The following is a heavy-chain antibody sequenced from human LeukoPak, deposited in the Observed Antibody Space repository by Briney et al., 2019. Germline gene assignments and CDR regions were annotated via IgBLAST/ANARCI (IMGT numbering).Heavy chain of an antibody. CDR3: AKGFGSYYSSGVYMAY. J-gene: IGHJ4*02. D-gene: IGHD1-26*01. CDR1: GFTFSSYW. Sequence: GGSLRLSCAASGFTFSSYWMSWVRQAPGKGLEWVAFIRYDGSNKYYADSVKGRFTISRDNSKKTLYLQMKSLRAEDTAVYYCAKGFGSYYSSGVYMAYWGQGTLVTVSS. CDR2: IRYDGSNK. V-gene: IGHV3-30*02.